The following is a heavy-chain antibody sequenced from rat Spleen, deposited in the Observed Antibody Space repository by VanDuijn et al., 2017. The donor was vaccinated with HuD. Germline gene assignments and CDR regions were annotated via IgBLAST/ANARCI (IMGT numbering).Heavy chain of an antibody. J-gene: IGHJ2*01. Sequence: EVQLVESGGGLVQPGRSLKLSCAASGFTFSDYAMAWVRQAPKKGLEWVATIFYDGSSTYYRDSVKGRFTISRDNAKSTLYLQMDSLRSEDTATYYCARHGPDTYDFDYWGQGVMVTVSS. D-gene: IGHD2-1*01. CDR3: ARHGPDTYDFDY. V-gene: IGHV5-17*01. CDR2: IFYDGSST. CDR1: GFTFSDYA.